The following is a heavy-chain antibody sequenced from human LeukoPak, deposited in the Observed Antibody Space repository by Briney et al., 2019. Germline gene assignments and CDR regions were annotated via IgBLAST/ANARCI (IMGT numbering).Heavy chain of an antibody. CDR1: GYTFTGYY. CDR2: INPNSGGT. J-gene: IGHJ6*02. CDR3: ARGIVVVPAATKLYYYHGVDV. V-gene: IGHV1-2*06. Sequence: ASVKVSCKASGYTFTGYYMHWVRQAPGQGLEWMGRINPNSGGTNYAQKFQGRVTMTRDTSISTAYMELSRLRSDDTAVYYCARGIVVVPAATKLYYYHGVDVWGQGTTVTVSS. D-gene: IGHD2-2*01.